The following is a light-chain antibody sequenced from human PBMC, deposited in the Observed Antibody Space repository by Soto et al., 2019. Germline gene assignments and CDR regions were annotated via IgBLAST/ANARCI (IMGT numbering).Light chain of an antibody. Sequence: PGERATLSCRASQSVSSSLAWYQQKPGQAPRLLIYDASNRATGIPARFSGSGSGTDFTLTISSLEPEDFAVYYCQQRSNWRTFGQGTLLEIK. CDR1: QSVSSS. CDR2: DAS. V-gene: IGKV3-11*01. CDR3: QQRSNWRT. J-gene: IGKJ5*01.